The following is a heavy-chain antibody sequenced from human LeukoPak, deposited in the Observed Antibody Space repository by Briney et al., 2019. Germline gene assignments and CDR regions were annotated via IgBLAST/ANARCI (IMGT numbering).Heavy chain of an antibody. CDR3: ARDSSSWFTDY. D-gene: IGHD6-13*01. CDR1: GGTFSSYA. V-gene: IGHV1-69*04. CDR2: IIPILGIA. Sequence: ASVKVSCKASGGTFSSYAISWVRQAPGQGLEWMGRIIPILGIANYAQKFQGRVTITADKSTSTAYMELSSLRSEDTAVYYCARDSSSWFTDYWGQGTLVTVSS. J-gene: IGHJ4*02.